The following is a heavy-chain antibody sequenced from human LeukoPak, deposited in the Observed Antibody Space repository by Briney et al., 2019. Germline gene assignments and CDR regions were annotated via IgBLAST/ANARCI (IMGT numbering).Heavy chain of an antibody. CDR3: AKFGGSGSGGLSHFDC. CDR2: IRYDGSNK. D-gene: IGHD3-10*01. J-gene: IGHJ4*02. CDR1: GFTFSSYG. Sequence: GGSLRLSCAASGFTFSSYGMHWVRQAPGKGLEWVALIRYDGSNKYYADSVKGRFTISRDNSKNTLYLQMNSLRAEDTAVYYCAKFGGSGSGGLSHFDCWGQGTLVTVSS. V-gene: IGHV3-30*02.